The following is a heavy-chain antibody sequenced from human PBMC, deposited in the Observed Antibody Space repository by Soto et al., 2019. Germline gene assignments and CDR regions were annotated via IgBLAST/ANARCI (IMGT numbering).Heavy chain of an antibody. D-gene: IGHD3-10*01. CDR2: IWYDGSNK. Sequence: GGSLRLSCAASGFTFSSYGMHWVRQAPGKGLEWVAVIWYDGSNKYYADYVKGRFTISRDNSKNTLYLQMNSLRAEDTAVYYCARDRRLWFGENYYFDYWGQGTLVTVSS. CDR3: ARDRRLWFGENYYFDY. V-gene: IGHV3-33*01. J-gene: IGHJ4*02. CDR1: GFTFSSYG.